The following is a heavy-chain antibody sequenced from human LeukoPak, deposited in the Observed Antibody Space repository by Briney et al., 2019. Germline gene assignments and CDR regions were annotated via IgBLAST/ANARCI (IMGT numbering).Heavy chain of an antibody. D-gene: IGHD1-26*01. CDR2: TYYRSKWYN. CDR3: ARLVGASWFDS. CDR1: GDSVSTNSAT. V-gene: IGHV6-1*01. J-gene: IGHJ5*01. Sequence: SQTLSLTCAISGDSVSTNSATWTWLRQSPSRGLEWLGRTYYRSKWYNDYAVSIKSRITINPDTSKNQFSPQLNSVTPEDTAVYYCARLVGASWFDSWGQGTLVTVSS.